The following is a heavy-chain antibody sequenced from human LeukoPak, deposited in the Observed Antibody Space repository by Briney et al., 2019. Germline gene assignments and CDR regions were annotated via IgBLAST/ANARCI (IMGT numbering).Heavy chain of an antibody. CDR3: ARRISRSYLDY. Sequence: GGSLRLSCAASGFAFSTYGMNWVRQAPGKGLEWISYITSRSTTYYADSVRGRFTISRDNAKNSLYLEMNGLRDDDTAVYYCARRISRSYLDYWGEGTLVTVSS. J-gene: IGHJ4*02. CDR1: GFAFSTYG. V-gene: IGHV3-48*02. D-gene: IGHD3-10*01. CDR2: ITSRSTT.